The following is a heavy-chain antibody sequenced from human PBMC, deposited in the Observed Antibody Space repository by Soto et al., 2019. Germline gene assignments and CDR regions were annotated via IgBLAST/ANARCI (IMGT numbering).Heavy chain of an antibody. CDR3: ARGGGTILAPLP. D-gene: IGHD3-3*01. CDR1: GYTFTGYF. Sequence: ASVKVSCKASGYTFTGYFMHWVRQAPGQGLEWMGWINPNSGATKYAQKFQGRVTMTRDTSISTAYMGLTLLRSDDTAVYYCARGGGTILAPLPWGQGTLVTVSS. J-gene: IGHJ5*02. V-gene: IGHV1-2*02. CDR2: INPNSGAT.